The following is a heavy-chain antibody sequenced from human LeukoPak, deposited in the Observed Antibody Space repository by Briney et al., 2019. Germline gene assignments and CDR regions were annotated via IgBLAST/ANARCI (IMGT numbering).Heavy chain of an antibody. CDR2: INSDGIST. V-gene: IGHV3-74*01. D-gene: IGHD1-14*01. J-gene: IGHJ6*02. CDR3: AREPDYYGMDV. Sequence: GGSLRLSCSTSEFTFSSYWMPWVRQAPGKGLVWASRINSDGISTTYADSVKGRFTISRDNAKNTLYLHMDSLRAEDTAVYYCAREPDYYGMDVWGQGTAVTVSS. CDR1: EFTFSSYW.